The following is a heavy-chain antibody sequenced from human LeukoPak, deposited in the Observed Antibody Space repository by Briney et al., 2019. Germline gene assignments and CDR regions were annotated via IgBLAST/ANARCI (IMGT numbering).Heavy chain of an antibody. CDR1: GGSISSGGYS. Sequence: SQTLSLTCAVSGGSISSGGYSWSWIRQPPGQGLEWIGYIYHSGSTYYNPSLKSRVTISVDRSKNQFSLKLSSVTAADTAVYYCARGIYDFWSGPSNWFDPWGQGTLVTVSS. V-gene: IGHV4-30-2*01. CDR2: IYHSGST. CDR3: ARGIYDFWSGPSNWFDP. J-gene: IGHJ5*02. D-gene: IGHD3-3*01.